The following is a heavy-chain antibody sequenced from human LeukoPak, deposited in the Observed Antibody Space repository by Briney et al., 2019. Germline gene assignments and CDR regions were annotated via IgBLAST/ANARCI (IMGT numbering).Heavy chain of an antibody. Sequence: GGSLRLSCAASGFTFSSYGMHWVRQAPGKGLEWVAVISYDGSNKYYADSVKGRFTISRDNSKNTLYLQMNSLRAEDTAVYYCAKLDYDEDFDYWGQGTLVTVSS. CDR1: GFTFSSYG. CDR3: AKLDYDEDFDY. V-gene: IGHV3-30*18. D-gene: IGHD4-17*01. J-gene: IGHJ4*02. CDR2: ISYDGSNK.